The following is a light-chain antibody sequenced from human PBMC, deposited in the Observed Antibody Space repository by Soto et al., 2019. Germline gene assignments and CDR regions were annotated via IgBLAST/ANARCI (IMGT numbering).Light chain of an antibody. CDR2: GAS. CDR1: QSVSSSY. J-gene: IGKJ2*01. V-gene: IGKV3-20*01. CDR3: QQYVT. Sequence: EIVLTQSPGTLSLSPGERATLSCSASQSVSSSYLAWYQQKPGQAPRLLIYGASSRATGIPDRFSGSGSGTDFTLTISRLEPEDFAVYYCQQYVTFGQGTKLEIK.